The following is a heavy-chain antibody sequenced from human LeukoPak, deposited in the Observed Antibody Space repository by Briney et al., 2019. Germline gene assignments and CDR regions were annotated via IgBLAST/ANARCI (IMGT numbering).Heavy chain of an antibody. Sequence: ASVKVSCKAFGYTFTSNYMHWVRQAPGQGPEWMGVISPSGGSTTYAQKFQGRVTITADESTSTAYMELSSLRSEDTAVYYCARVAPTPYSSSWYPSPYYYYYMDVWGKGTTVTISS. CDR3: ARVAPTPYSSSWYPSPYYYYYMDV. CDR2: ISPSGGST. D-gene: IGHD6-13*01. J-gene: IGHJ6*03. V-gene: IGHV1-46*01. CDR1: GYTFTSNY.